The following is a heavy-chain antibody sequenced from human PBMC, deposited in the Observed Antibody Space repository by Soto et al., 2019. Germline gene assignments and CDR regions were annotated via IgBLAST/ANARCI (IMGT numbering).Heavy chain of an antibody. Sequence: QVQLQESGPGLVKPSQTLSLTCTVSGGSISVGVYYWNWIRQLPGKGPEWIGYTYHTGSTYYNPSLESRVTISVDPSKNQFSLRLSSGTAADTAVYYCARIGNPDASLYFDYWGQGTLVTVSS. D-gene: IGHD2-2*01. CDR1: GGSISVGVYY. CDR3: ARIGNPDASLYFDY. CDR2: TYHTGST. V-gene: IGHV4-31*03. J-gene: IGHJ4*02.